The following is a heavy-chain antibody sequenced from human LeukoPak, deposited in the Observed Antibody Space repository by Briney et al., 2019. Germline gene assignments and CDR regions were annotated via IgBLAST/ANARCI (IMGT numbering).Heavy chain of an antibody. CDR1: GGSISSSSYY. CDR2: INHSGST. V-gene: IGHV4-39*07. CDR3: ARSNYYGSGSYYPY. D-gene: IGHD3-10*01. J-gene: IGHJ4*02. Sequence: SETLSLTCTVSGGSISSSSYYWSWIRQPPGKGLEWIGEINHSGSTNYNPSLKSRVTISVDTSKNQFSLKLSSVTAADTAVYYCARSNYYGSGSYYPYWGQGTLVTVSS.